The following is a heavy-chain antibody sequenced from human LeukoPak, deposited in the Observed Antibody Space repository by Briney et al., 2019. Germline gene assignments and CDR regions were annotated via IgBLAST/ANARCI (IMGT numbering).Heavy chain of an antibody. CDR3: ARDRYYYDSSGYISGISFDY. Sequence: ASVKVSCKASGYTFTSYYMHWVRQAPGQGLEWMGIINPSGGSTTYAQKFQGRVTMTRDTSTSTVYMELSSLRSEDTAVYYCARDRYYYDSSGYISGISFDYWGQGTLVTVSS. J-gene: IGHJ4*02. CDR1: GYTFTSYY. V-gene: IGHV1-46*01. CDR2: INPSGGST. D-gene: IGHD3-22*01.